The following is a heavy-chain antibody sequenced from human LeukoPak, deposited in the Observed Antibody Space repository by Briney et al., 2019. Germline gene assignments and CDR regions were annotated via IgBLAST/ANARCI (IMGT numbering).Heavy chain of an antibody. J-gene: IGHJ4*02. CDR1: GFTYSSYS. Sequence: GGSLRLSCAASGFTYSSYSMNWVRQAPGKGLEWVSFISSSSSYIYYADSVKGRFTISRDNAKNSLYLQMNSLRAEDTAVYYCTRDEDFYSSSSDYWGQGTLVAVSS. D-gene: IGHD6-6*01. CDR3: TRDEDFYSSSSDY. V-gene: IGHV3-21*01. CDR2: ISSSSSYI.